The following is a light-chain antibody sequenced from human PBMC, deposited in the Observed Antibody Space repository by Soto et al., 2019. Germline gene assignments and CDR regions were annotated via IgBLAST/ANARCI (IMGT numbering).Light chain of an antibody. CDR3: QQYGSSPRFT. Sequence: EIVLTQSPGTLSLSPGERATLSCRASQSVSSSYLAWYQQKPGQAPRLLIYGASSRATGIPDRFSGSGSGTDFTLTISRLEPEDVAVYYCQQYGSSPRFTVGPGTKVDIK. CDR1: QSVSSSY. V-gene: IGKV3-20*01. J-gene: IGKJ3*01. CDR2: GAS.